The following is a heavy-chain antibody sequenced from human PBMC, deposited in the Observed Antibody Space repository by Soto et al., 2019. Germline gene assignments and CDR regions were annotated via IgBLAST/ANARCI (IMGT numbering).Heavy chain of an antibody. CDR1: GYTFTNYW. CDR2: IFPRDFDV. D-gene: IGHD3-16*01. CDR3: ARPVSLIRPIKC. Sequence: GESLKISCQTSGYTFTNYWIGWVRQMPGGGLEWLGLIFPRDFDVRYSPSFEGQVTISADRSTATALLQWRSLEASDSALYFCARPVSLIRPIKCGGEGT. V-gene: IGHV5-51*01. J-gene: IGHJ4*03.